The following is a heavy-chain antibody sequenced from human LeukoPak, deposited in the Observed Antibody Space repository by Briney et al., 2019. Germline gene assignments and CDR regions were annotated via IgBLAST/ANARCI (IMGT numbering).Heavy chain of an antibody. CDR1: GFPFSGDW. CDR3: ARDPRGGAIFGVVITCYYYYGMDV. J-gene: IGHJ6*02. V-gene: IGHV3-7*01. CDR2: IKGDGRGK. D-gene: IGHD3-3*01. Sequence: PGGSLRLSCAASGFPFSGDWMTWVRQAPGKGLQWVASIKGDGRGKYYVDSVKGRFTISRDNSKNTLYLQMNSLRAEDTAVYYCARDPRGGAIFGVVITCYYYYGMDVWGQGTTVTVSS.